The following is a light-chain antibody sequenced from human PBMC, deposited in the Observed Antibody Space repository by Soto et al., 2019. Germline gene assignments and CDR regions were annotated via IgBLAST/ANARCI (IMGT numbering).Light chain of an antibody. CDR3: QQYEDLPLT. CDR2: DAS. CDR1: QDISNY. J-gene: IGKJ4*01. Sequence: DIQMTQSPSSLLASVGDRVTITCQASQDISNYLNWYQQKPGKVPKLLIFDASNVETGVPSRFSGSGSGTDFTFTISSLQPEDIGTYYCQQYEDLPLTFGGGTRVEIK. V-gene: IGKV1-33*01.